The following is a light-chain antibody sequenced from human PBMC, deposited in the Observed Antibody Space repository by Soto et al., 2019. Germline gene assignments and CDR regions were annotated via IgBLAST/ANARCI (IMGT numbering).Light chain of an antibody. V-gene: IGKV3-15*01. J-gene: IGKJ2*01. Sequence: EIVMTQSPATLSVSPGDRATLSCRASQSVSSNLAWYQQKPGQAPRLLIYGASTWATGIPARFSGSGSGTEVTLTISSLQSEDFAVYFWQQYNNWTPFTFGQGTKLEIK. CDR2: GAS. CDR3: QQYNNWTPFT. CDR1: QSVSSN.